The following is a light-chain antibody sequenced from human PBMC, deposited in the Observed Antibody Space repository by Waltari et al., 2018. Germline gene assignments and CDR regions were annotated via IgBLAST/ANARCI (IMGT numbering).Light chain of an antibody. CDR1: QGLSTW. CDR3: QQADSFPLT. CDR2: AVS. Sequence: DIHMTQSPSSVSASLGARVTITCRASQGLSTWLAWYQQKPGKDPKRLIYAVSSLQSGVPSRFSGRGSGTDFSLTISSLQPEDFAAYYCQQADSFPLTFGGGTKVEIK. J-gene: IGKJ4*01. V-gene: IGKV1-12*01.